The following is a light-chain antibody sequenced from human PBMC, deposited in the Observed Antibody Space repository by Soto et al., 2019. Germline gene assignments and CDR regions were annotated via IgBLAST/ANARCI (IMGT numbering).Light chain of an antibody. J-gene: IGKJ2*01. CDR3: QQYNKGYT. CDR1: QSVSSN. V-gene: IGKV3-15*01. CDR2: GAS. Sequence: EIVMTQSPATLSVSPGERATLSCRASQSVSSNLAWYQQKPGQAPRLLIYGASTRATGIPARFSGSGSGTEFTLTISSLQSEDFAVYYCQQYNKGYTFCQGTKLEIK.